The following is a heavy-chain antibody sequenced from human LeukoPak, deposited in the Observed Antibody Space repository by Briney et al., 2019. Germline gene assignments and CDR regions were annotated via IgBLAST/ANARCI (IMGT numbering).Heavy chain of an antibody. CDR3: AREVEYYDSSGYRPHAFDI. J-gene: IGHJ3*02. D-gene: IGHD3-22*01. Sequence: SETLSLTCTVSDGSIINNNHYWGWTRQPPGKGLEWIGSISYSGGTAYNPSLRSRVTISVDTSKNQFSLKVNSVTATDTAVYYCAREVEYYDSSGYRPHAFDIWGQGTLVTVSS. CDR1: DGSIINNNHY. CDR2: ISYSGGT. V-gene: IGHV4-39*02.